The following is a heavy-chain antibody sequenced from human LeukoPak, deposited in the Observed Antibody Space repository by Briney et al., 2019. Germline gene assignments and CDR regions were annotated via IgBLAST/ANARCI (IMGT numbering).Heavy chain of an antibody. V-gene: IGHV4-39*07. D-gene: IGHD3-22*01. CDR3: AREGKDNYYDSSGPGIFDY. Sequence: PSETLSLTCTVSGGSIRSSSYYWGWIRQPPGKGLEWIGSIYYSGSTYYNPSLKSRVTISVDTSKNQFSLKLSSVTAADTAVYYCAREGKDNYYDSSGPGIFDYWGQGTLVTVSS. J-gene: IGHJ4*02. CDR2: IYYSGST. CDR1: GGSIRSSSYY.